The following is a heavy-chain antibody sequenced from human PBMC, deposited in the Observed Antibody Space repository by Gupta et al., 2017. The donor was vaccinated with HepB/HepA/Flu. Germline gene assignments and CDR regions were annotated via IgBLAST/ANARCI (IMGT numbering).Heavy chain of an antibody. CDR1: GYTFTGYY. D-gene: IGHD6-13*01. J-gene: IGHJ4*02. CDR3: ARRAAGSSWSEFDD. Sequence: QVQLVQSGAEVKQPGASVKVSCKASGYTFTGYYMHWVRQAPGQGLEWMGWINPNSGGTNYAQKCQGRVTMTRDTSISTAYMELRRLRSDDTAVYYCARRAAGSSWSEFDDGGQGTLVTVSS. CDR2: INPNSGGT. V-gene: IGHV1-2*02.